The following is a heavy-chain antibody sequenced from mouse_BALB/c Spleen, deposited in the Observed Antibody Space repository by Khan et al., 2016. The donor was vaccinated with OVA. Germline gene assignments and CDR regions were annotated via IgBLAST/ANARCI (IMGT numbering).Heavy chain of an antibody. CDR3: ARAYYRYDGYYAMDY. V-gene: IGHV2-6-4*01. J-gene: IGHJ4*01. CDR1: GFSLSRYN. D-gene: IGHD2-14*01. CDR2: IWGGGGT. Sequence: QVQLKESGPGLVAPSQSLSITCTVSGFSLSRYNIHWVRQPPGKGLEWLGMIWGGGGTDYNSTLKSRLSISQDNSKSQVLSKMNSLQTDDTAMYYCARAYYRYDGYYAMDYWGQGTSVTVSS.